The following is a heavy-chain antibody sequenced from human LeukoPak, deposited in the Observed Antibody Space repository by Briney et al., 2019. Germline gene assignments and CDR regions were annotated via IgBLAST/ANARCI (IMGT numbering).Heavy chain of an antibody. D-gene: IGHD3-22*01. V-gene: IGHV2-5*01. Sequence: SGPTLVKPTQTLTLTCTFSGFSLSTSGVGVGWIRQPPGKALEWLALIYWNDDKRYSPSLKSRLTITKDTSKNQVVLTMTNVDPVDTATYYCAHSSSYYYDSSGYYYWGQGTLVTVSS. CDR2: IYWNDDK. CDR3: AHSSSYYYDSSGYYY. J-gene: IGHJ4*02. CDR1: GFSLSTSGVG.